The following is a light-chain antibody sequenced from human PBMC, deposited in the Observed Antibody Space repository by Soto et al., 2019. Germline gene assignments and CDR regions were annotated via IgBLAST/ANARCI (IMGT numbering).Light chain of an antibody. Sequence: EIWLTKAPATLYVSPGGRATLSCRASQNVMYNLDWYQQKPCQAPRLLVYGATTRATDAPPRFRGSGSGTEFSLTISSLQSEDFTTYYCRQYGGWPRTFGKGSRVAIK. CDR1: QNVMYN. J-gene: IGKJ1*01. CDR3: RQYGGWPRT. V-gene: IGKV3-15*01. CDR2: GAT.